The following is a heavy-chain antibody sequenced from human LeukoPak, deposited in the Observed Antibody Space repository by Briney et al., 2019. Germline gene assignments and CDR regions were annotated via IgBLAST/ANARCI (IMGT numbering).Heavy chain of an antibody. CDR2: IIPIFGTA. J-gene: IGHJ5*02. CDR1: GGTFSSYA. Sequence: GASVKVSCKASGGTFSSYAVSWVRQAPGQGLEWMGGIIPIFGTANYAQKFQGRVTITADESTSTAYMELSSLRSEDTAVYYCARAAMTTVTWSWFDPWGQGTLVTVPS. V-gene: IGHV1-69*13. D-gene: IGHD4-17*01. CDR3: ARAAMTTVTWSWFDP.